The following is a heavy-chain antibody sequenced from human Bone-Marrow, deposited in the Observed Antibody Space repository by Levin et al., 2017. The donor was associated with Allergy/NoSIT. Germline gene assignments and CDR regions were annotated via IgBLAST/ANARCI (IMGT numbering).Heavy chain of an antibody. Sequence: LSLTCAASGFTFSSYWMSWVRQAPGKGLEWVANIKQDGSEKYYVDSVKGRFTISRDNAKNSLYLQMNSLRAEDTAVYYCARLRRSFYYYYMDGWGKGTTVTVSS. V-gene: IGHV3-7*01. CDR3: ARLRRSFYYYYMDG. D-gene: IGHD5-12*01. CDR1: GFTFSSYW. J-gene: IGHJ6*03. CDR2: IKQDGSEK.